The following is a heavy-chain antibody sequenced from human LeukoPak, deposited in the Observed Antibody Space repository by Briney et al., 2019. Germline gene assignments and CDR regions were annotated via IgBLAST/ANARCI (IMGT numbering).Heavy chain of an antibody. J-gene: IGHJ4*02. CDR1: GFTFSSYS. D-gene: IGHD1-7*01. CDR2: ISSSSSTI. CDR3: ASWEAHSKTGTTRDFDY. V-gene: IGHV3-48*01. Sequence: QPGGSLRLSCAASGFTFSSYSMNWVRQAPGKGLEWVSYISSSSSTIYYADSVKGRFTISRDNAKNSLYLQMNSLRAEDTAVYYCASWEAHSKTGTTRDFDYWGQGTLVTVSS.